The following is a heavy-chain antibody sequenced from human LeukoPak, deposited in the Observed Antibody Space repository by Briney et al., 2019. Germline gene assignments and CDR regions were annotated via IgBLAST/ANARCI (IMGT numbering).Heavy chain of an antibody. Sequence: ASVKVSCKASGYTFINYALSWVRQAPGQRLEWMGWINAGNGNTSYSQKLQGRVTITRDTSVSTVDMELSSLRSEDTAVYYCARGYCSSTSCQYYFDYWGQGTLVTVSS. V-gene: IGHV1-3*01. CDR3: ARGYCSSTSCQYYFDY. J-gene: IGHJ4*02. CDR2: INAGNGNT. D-gene: IGHD2-2*01. CDR1: GYTFINYA.